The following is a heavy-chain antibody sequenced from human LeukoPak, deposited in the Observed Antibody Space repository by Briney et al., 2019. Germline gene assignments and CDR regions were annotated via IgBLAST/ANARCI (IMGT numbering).Heavy chain of an antibody. CDR1: GFTFSSYA. Sequence: TGGPLRLSCAASGFTFSSYAMHWVRQAPGKGLEYVSAISSNGGSTYYANSVKGRFTISRDNSKNTLFLQMGSLRDEDMAVYYCARGGSIAARPIDYWGQGTLVTVSS. CDR3: ARGGSIAARPIDY. V-gene: IGHV3-64*01. CDR2: ISSNGGST. J-gene: IGHJ4*02. D-gene: IGHD6-6*01.